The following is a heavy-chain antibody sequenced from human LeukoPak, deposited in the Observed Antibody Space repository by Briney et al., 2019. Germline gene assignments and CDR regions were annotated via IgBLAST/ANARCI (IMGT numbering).Heavy chain of an antibody. Sequence: ASVKVSCKASGYIFTDYYMHWVRQAPGQGLEWMGWINPNSGGTNYAQKFQGRVTMTRDTSISTAYMELSRLRPDDTAVYYCARSDYYDSSGYYDYWGQGTLVTVSS. CDR2: INPNSGGT. CDR1: GYIFTDYY. V-gene: IGHV1-2*02. D-gene: IGHD3-22*01. J-gene: IGHJ4*02. CDR3: ARSDYYDSSGYYDY.